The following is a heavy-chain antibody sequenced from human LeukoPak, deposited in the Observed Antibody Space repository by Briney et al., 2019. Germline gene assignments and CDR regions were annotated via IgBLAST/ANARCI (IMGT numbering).Heavy chain of an antibody. D-gene: IGHD3-3*01. CDR3: ARDLWRYDFWSGYYPNWFDP. V-gene: IGHV1-18*01. J-gene: IGHJ5*02. CDR2: ISAYNGNT. CDR1: GYTFTSYG. Sequence: GASVKVSCMASGYTFTSYGISWVRQAPGQGLEWMGWISAYNGNTNYAQKLQGRVTMTTDTSTSTAYMELRSLRSDDTAVYYCARDLWRYDFWSGYYPNWFDPWGQGTLVTVSS.